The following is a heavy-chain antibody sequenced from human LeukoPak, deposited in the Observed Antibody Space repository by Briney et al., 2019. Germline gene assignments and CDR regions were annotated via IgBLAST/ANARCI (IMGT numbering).Heavy chain of an antibody. V-gene: IGHV3-23*01. CDR1: GFTFSSYA. Sequence: PGGSLRLSCAASGFTFSSYAMSWVRQAPGKGLEWVSAISGSGGSTYYADSVKGRFTISRDNSKNTLYLQMNSLRAEDTAVYYCAKPHYDYVWGSHPVGFDPWGQGTLVTVSS. CDR2: ISGSGGST. CDR3: AKPHYDYVWGSHPVGFDP. D-gene: IGHD3-16*01. J-gene: IGHJ5*02.